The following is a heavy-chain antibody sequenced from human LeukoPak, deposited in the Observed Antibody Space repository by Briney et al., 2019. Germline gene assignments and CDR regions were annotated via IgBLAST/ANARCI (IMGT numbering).Heavy chain of an antibody. CDR1: GGSMNSSSDY. J-gene: IGHJ4*02. V-gene: IGHV4-39*07. Sequence: SETLSLTCTVSGGSMNSSSDYWGWLRQPPGEGLEWIGTFYYSGSTYYIPSLKSRVTIENQFSLKLSSVTAADTAVYYCARGRFMTTVTTPFDYWGQGTLVTVSS. D-gene: IGHD4-17*01. CDR3: ARGRFMTTVTTPFDY. CDR2: FYYSGST.